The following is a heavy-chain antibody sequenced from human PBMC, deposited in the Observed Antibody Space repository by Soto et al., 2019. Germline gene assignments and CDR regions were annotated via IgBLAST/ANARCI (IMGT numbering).Heavy chain of an antibody. D-gene: IGHD2-21*01. CDR2: VNPKSGST. CDR1: GYSFTTYD. V-gene: IGHV1-8*01. CDR3: ARPYCDATSCFTDWLDP. J-gene: IGHJ5*02. Sequence: QVQLVQSGAEVKKPGASVKVSCQASGYSFTTYDIHWVRQAAGQGLEWMGWVNPKSGSTDYAQKFRGRVSLTSNTSISTAYMQLIALTSEDTAVYYCARPYCDATSCFTDWLDPWGPGTVVTVSS.